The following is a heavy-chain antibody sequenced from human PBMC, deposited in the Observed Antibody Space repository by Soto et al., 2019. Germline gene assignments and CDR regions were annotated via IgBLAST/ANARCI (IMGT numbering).Heavy chain of an antibody. CDR3: ARGPMDSGYGLQPEEIDY. CDR1: GYTFTSYG. J-gene: IGHJ4*02. CDR2: ISAYNGNT. Sequence: ASVKVSCKASGYTFTSYGISWVRQAPGQGLEWMGWISAYNGNTNYAQKLQGRVTMTTDTSTSTAYMELRSLRSDDTAVYYCARGPMDSGYGLQPEEIDYWGQGTLVTVSS. D-gene: IGHD5-12*01. V-gene: IGHV1-18*01.